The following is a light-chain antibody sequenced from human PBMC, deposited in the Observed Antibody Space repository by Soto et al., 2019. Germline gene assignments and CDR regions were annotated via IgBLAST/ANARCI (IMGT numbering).Light chain of an antibody. CDR1: QSISSW. Sequence: IQMTQSPSTLSASVGDRVTITCRASQSISSWLAWYQQKPGKAPKLLIYDASSLESGVPSRFSGSGSGTEFTLTISSLQADDFATYYCQQYNSYPGTFGQGTKVDIK. J-gene: IGKJ1*01. CDR3: QQYNSYPGT. V-gene: IGKV1-5*01. CDR2: DAS.